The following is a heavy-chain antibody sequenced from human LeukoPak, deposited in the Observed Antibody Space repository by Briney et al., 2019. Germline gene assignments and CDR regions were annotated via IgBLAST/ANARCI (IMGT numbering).Heavy chain of an antibody. Sequence: PGGSRRPAWAASGLTFTSYWMGWVRQAPEKVLVWVSRISSVGSWTRYADSGKGRFTISRDNAQNTLYLQMHSLRAEDTAVYCCVSYGRPWGQGTLVTVSS. J-gene: IGHJ5*02. CDR1: GLTFTSYW. V-gene: IGHV3-74*01. CDR3: VSYGRP. D-gene: IGHD3-10*01. CDR2: ISSVGSWT.